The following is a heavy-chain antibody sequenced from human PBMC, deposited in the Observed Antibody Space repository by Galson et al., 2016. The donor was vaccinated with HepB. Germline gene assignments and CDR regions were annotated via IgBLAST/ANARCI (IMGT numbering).Heavy chain of an antibody. CDR1: GFSLSTSAMC. V-gene: IGHV2-70*11. Sequence: PALVKPTQTLTLTCTFSGFSLSTSAMCVSWIRQPPGKALEWLARIDWDDDKYYSTSLKTRLTISKDTPKNEVVLTMTNMDPVDTATYYCARNTMIRGAQQDGTPVYHYNGMDVWGQGTTVTVSS. CDR2: IDWDDDK. CDR3: ARNTMIRGAQQDGTPVYHYNGMDV. J-gene: IGHJ6*02. D-gene: IGHD3-10*01.